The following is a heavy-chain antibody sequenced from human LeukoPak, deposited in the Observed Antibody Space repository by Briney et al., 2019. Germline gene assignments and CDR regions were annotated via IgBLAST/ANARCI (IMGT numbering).Heavy chain of an antibody. CDR2: IYYSGST. V-gene: IGHV4-59*01. J-gene: IGHJ4*02. CDR1: GGSISSYY. Sequence: SETLSLTCTVSGGSISSYYWSWIRQPPGKGLEWIGYIYYSGSTNYKPSLKSRVTISVDTSKNQFSLKLSSVTAADTAVYYCARARGGYAYFDYWGQGTLVTVSS. CDR3: ARARGGYAYFDY. D-gene: IGHD5-12*01.